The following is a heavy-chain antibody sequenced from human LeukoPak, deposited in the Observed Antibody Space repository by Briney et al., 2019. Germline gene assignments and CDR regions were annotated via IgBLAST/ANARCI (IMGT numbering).Heavy chain of an antibody. D-gene: IGHD2-15*01. Sequence: ASVKVSCKAPGYTFTSYGISWVRQAPGQGLEWMGWISAYNGNTNYAQKLQGRVTMTTDTSTSTAYMELRSLRSDDTAVYYCARVVLVGVAYYFDYWGQGTLVTVSS. CDR3: ARVVLVGVAYYFDY. J-gene: IGHJ4*02. CDR1: GYTFTSYG. CDR2: ISAYNGNT. V-gene: IGHV1-18*01.